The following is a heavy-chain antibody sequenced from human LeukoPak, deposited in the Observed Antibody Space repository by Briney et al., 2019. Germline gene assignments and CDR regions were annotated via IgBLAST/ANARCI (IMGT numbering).Heavy chain of an antibody. V-gene: IGHV4-30-2*01. CDR3: ARVALRFLEPDAFDI. Sequence: SETLSLTCAVSGASISSGDYSWSWLRQPPGKGLEWIGYIYHSGSTTYNPSLKSRITISLDRSKNQFSLKLSSVTAADTAVYYCARVALRFLEPDAFDIWGQGTMVTVSS. D-gene: IGHD3-3*01. J-gene: IGHJ3*02. CDR2: IYHSGST. CDR1: GASISSGDYS.